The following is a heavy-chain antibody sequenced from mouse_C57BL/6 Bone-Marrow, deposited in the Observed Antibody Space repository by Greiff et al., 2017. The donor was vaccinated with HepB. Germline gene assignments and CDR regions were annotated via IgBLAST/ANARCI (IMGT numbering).Heavy chain of an antibody. CDR1: GYTFTSYW. D-gene: IGHD1-2*01. J-gene: IGHJ4*01. Sequence: QVHVKQPGAELVKPGASVKVSCKASGYTFTSYWMHWVKQRPGQGLEWIGRIHPSDSDTNYNQKFKGKATLTVDKSSSTAYMQLSSLTSEDSAVYYCAIEGHYRLSMDYWGQGTSVTVSS. CDR2: IHPSDSDT. CDR3: AIEGHYRLSMDY. V-gene: IGHV1-74*01.